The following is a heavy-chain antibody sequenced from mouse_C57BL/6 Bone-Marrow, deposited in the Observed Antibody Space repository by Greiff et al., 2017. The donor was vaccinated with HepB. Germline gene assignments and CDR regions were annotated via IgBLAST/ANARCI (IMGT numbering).Heavy chain of an antibody. V-gene: IGHV2-2*01. D-gene: IGHD2-1*01. Sequence: QVQLQQSGPGLVQPSQRLSITCTVSGFSLTSYGVHWVRQSPGKGLEWLGVICSGGSTDYNAAFISRLSISKDNSKSQVFFKMNSLQADDTAIYYCARMGGNYLLYYAMDYWGQGTSVTVSS. CDR3: ARMGGNYLLYYAMDY. CDR2: ICSGGST. J-gene: IGHJ4*01. CDR1: GFSLTSYG.